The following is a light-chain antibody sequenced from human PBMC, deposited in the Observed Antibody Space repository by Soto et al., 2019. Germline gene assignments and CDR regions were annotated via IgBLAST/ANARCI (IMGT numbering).Light chain of an antibody. J-gene: IGKJ1*01. V-gene: IGKV3-20*01. CDR3: HQYGSSPAT. CDR2: GAT. Sequence: EIVLTQSPGTLSLSPGERATLSCRASQSVSSSYLAWYQQKPGQAPRLLIYGATSRATGIPDRFSGSGSGTDFTLNISRLEPEDFEVYYCHQYGSSPATFGQGTKVDIK. CDR1: QSVSSSY.